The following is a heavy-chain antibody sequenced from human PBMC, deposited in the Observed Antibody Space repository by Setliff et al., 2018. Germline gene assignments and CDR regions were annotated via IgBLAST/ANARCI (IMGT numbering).Heavy chain of an antibody. CDR2: ISAYNGNA. Sequence: ASVKVSCKASGYTFTSYGISWVRQAPGQGLEWMGWISAYNGNANYAQKLQGRLTMNTDTSTSTAYMELRGLRSDDTAVYYCARSPPTVVVTAIQAIFDYWGQGTLVTVSS. D-gene: IGHD2-21*02. CDR3: ARSPPTVVVTAIQAIFDY. V-gene: IGHV1-18*01. J-gene: IGHJ4*02. CDR1: GYTFTSYG.